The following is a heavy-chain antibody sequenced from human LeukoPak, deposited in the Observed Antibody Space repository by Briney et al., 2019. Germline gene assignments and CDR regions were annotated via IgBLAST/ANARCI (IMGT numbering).Heavy chain of an antibody. CDR1: GFTFSSYS. CDR3: ARDMVVNAIRTWYFDL. V-gene: IGHV3-21*01. D-gene: IGHD2-21*01. Sequence: GGSLRLSCAASGFTFSSYSTNWVRQAPGKGLEWVSSISGSSSYIYYADSVKGRFTISRDNAKNSLYLQMNSLRAEDTAVYYCARDMVVNAIRTWYFDLWGRGTLVTVSS. J-gene: IGHJ2*01. CDR2: ISGSSSYI.